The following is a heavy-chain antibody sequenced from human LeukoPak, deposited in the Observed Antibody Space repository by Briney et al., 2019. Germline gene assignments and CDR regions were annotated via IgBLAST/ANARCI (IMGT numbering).Heavy chain of an antibody. CDR3: ARARSNYYYYYMDV. CDR1: GGSFSGYY. CDR2: INHSGST. Sequence: SKTLSLTCAVYGGSFSGYYWSWIRQPPGKGLEWIGEINHSGSTNYNPSLKSRVTISVDTSKNQFSLKLSSVTAADTAVYYCARARSNYYYYYMDVWGKGTTVTISS. J-gene: IGHJ6*03. D-gene: IGHD1-14*01. V-gene: IGHV4-34*01.